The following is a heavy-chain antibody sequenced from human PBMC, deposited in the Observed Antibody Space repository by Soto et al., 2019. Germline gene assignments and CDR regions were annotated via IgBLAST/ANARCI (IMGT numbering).Heavy chain of an antibody. CDR3: ARDYYGSGSPTCWAH. CDR2: IIGSGGST. V-gene: IGHV3-23*01. J-gene: IGHJ4*02. Sequence: EVQLLESGGGLVQPGGSLRLSCAASGFTFSSYAMSWVRQAPGKGLEWVSAIIGSGGSTYYADSVKGRFTISIDKSKNTLDLQMNSLRADDTAVYYGARDYYGSGSPTCWAHWGQGTLVTVSS. D-gene: IGHD3-10*01. CDR1: GFTFSSYA.